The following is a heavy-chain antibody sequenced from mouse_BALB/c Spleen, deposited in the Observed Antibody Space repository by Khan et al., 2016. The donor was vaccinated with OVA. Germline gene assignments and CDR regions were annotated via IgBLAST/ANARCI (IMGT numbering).Heavy chain of an antibody. Sequence: VQLVESGPGLVAPSQSLSITCTVSGFSLTTYDVHWVRQPPGKGLEWLGIIWAGGNTNYNSALMSRLSISKDNSKSHFFLKMNSLQTDDTAMYYCSRSTDMDYWGQGTSVTVSS. J-gene: IGHJ4*01. CDR1: GFSLTTYD. CDR2: IWAGGNT. V-gene: IGHV2-9*02. CDR3: SRSTDMDY.